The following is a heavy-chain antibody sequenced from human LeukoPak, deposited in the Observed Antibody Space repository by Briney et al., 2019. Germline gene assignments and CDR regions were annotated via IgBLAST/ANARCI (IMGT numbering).Heavy chain of an antibody. D-gene: IGHD5-18*01. V-gene: IGHV3-23*01. CDR3: AKDQDSYGVFDY. Sequence: GRSLRLSCVASGFTFDDYAMYWVRQAPGKGLEWVSAISGSGGSTYYADSVKGRFTISRDNSKNTLYLQMNSLRAEDTAVYYCAKDQDSYGVFDYWGQGTLVTVSS. J-gene: IGHJ4*02. CDR1: GFTFDDYA. CDR2: ISGSGGST.